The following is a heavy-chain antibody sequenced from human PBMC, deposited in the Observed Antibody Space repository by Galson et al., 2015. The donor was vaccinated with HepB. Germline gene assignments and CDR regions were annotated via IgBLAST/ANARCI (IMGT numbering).Heavy chain of an antibody. J-gene: IGHJ6*02. V-gene: IGHV3-73*01. CDR1: GFTFSGSA. D-gene: IGHD1-1*01. Sequence: SLRLSCAASGFTFSGSAVHWVRQASGKGLEWVGRIRTKANSYATAYIPSVQGRFTISRDDSTGTAYLQMSSLKTEDTAVYYCTRLEDTYFPGLDVWGQGTTVTVS. CDR3: TRLEDTYFPGLDV. CDR2: IRTKANSYAT.